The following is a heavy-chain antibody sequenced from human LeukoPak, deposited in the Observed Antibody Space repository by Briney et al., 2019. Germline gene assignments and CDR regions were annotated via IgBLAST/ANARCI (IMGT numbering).Heavy chain of an antibody. CDR1: GGTFSSYA. J-gene: IGHJ3*02. D-gene: IGHD6-19*01. Sequence: SVKVSCKASGGTFSSYAISWVGQAPGQGLEWMGGIIPIFGTANYAQKFQGRVTITADKSTSTAYMELSSLRSEDTAVYYCAREYSSGESYAFDIWGQGTMVTVSS. CDR2: IIPIFGTA. CDR3: AREYSSGESYAFDI. V-gene: IGHV1-69*06.